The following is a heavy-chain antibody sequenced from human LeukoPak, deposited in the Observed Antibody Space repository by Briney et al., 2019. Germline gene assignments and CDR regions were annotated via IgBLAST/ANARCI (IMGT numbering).Heavy chain of an antibody. Sequence: PGGSLRLSCAASGFTVSSNYMRWVRQAPGEGVEWVSFIYTGGSTYYAPSVNRRFTISRHNSKNTLYLQMTSLRAEDTAVYYCARDTGEVTFDYWRQGTLVTVSS. D-gene: IGHD7-27*01. V-gene: IGHV3-53*01. CDR1: GFTVSSNY. CDR3: ARDTGEVTFDY. J-gene: IGHJ4*02. CDR2: IYTGGST.